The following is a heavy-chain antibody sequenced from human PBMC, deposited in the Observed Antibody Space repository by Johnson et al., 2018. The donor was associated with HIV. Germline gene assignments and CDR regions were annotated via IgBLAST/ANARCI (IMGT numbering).Heavy chain of an antibody. CDR1: GFIVSSNY. CDR3: ASSRDGYKGDNAFDI. CDR2: VYSDGIT. Sequence: VQLVESGGGLIQPGGSLRLSCAASGFIVSSNYMSWVRQAPGKGLEWVSVVYSDGITFYADSVKDRFTIYSDEFKNTLYLQMNSLGAEDTALYYCASSRDGYKGDNAFDIWGQGTMVTVSS. V-gene: IGHV3-53*01. J-gene: IGHJ3*02. D-gene: IGHD5-24*01.